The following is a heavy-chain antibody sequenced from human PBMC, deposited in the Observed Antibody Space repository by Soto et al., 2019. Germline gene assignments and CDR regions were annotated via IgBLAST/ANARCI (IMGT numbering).Heavy chain of an antibody. D-gene: IGHD1-26*01. J-gene: IGHJ6*02. CDR2: IWYDGSNK. CDR3: ARQVGKVGATKNYYGMDV. CDR1: GFTFSSYG. V-gene: IGHV3-33*01. Sequence: PGGSLRLSCAASGFTFSSYGMHWVRQAPGKGLEWVAVIWYDGSNKYYADSVKGRFTISRDNSKNTLYLQMNSLRAEDTAVYYCARQVGKVGATKNYYGMDVWGQGTTVTVSS.